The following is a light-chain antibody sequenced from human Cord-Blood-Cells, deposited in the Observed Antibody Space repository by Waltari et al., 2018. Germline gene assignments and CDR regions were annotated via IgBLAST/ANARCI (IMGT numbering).Light chain of an antibody. J-gene: IGKJ2*03. Sequence: EIVLTQSPGPLSLSPGERATLSCRASQSVSSSYLAWYQQKPGQAPRLLTYGASSRATGIPDRFSGSGSGTDFTLTISRLEPEDFAVYYCQQYGSSPSFGQGTKLEIK. V-gene: IGKV3-20*01. CDR3: QQYGSSPS. CDR2: GAS. CDR1: QSVSSSY.